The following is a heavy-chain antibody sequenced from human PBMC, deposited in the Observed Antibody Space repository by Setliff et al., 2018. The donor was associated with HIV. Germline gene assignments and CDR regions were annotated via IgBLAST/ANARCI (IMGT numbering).Heavy chain of an antibody. CDR2: FDPGHGET. V-gene: IGHV1-24*01. CDR1: GDTVTEPS. J-gene: IGHJ6*04. D-gene: IGHD2-21*01. CDR3: VTEGTPGFRSYSMDV. Sequence: ASVKVSCKVSGDTVTEPSMQWVRQAPGKGLEWMGGFDPGHGETFYARKFQGRVTMTEDTFTDSAYMELRSLRSEDTAIYYCVTEGTPGFRSYSMDVWGKGTTVTVSS.